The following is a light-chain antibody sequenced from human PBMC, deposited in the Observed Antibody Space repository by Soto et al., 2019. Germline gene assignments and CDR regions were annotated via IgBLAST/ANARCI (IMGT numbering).Light chain of an antibody. CDR1: QGISSY. V-gene: IGKV1-8*01. CDR2: AAS. J-gene: IGKJ3*01. CDR3: QQYSSYPPFT. Sequence: AIRMTQSPSSLSASTGDRVTITCRASQGISSYLAWYQQKPGKAPKLLIYAASTLQSGVPSRFSGSGSGTDFTLTISCLQSEDFATYYCQQYSSYPPFTFGPGTKVDIK.